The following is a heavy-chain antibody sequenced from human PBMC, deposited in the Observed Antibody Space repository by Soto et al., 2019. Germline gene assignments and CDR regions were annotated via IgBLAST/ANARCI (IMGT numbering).Heavy chain of an antibody. CDR2: IYPGDSDT. CDR3: ARDYYDSSGYVSFDY. J-gene: IGHJ4*02. CDR1: GYSFTSYW. D-gene: IGHD3-22*01. Sequence: PGESLKISCKGSGYSFTSYWIGWVRQMPGKGLEWMGIIYPGDSDTRYSPSFQGQVTISADKSISTAYLQWSSLKASDTAMYYCARDYYDSSGYVSFDYWGQGTLVTVSS. V-gene: IGHV5-51*01.